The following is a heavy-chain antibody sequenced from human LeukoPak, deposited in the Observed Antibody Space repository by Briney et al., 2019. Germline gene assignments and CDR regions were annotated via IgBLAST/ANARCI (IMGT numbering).Heavy chain of an antibody. CDR3: ARVTGYCSGGSCNDV. CDR1: GYSIRSGYY. D-gene: IGHD2-15*01. J-gene: IGHJ6*04. V-gene: IGHV4-38-2*02. CDR2: IYHSGST. Sequence: SETLSLTCTVSGYSIRSGYYWGWIRQPPGKGLEWIGSIYHSGSTYYNPSLKSRVTISVDTSKNQFSLKLSSVTAADTAVYYCARVTGYCSGGSCNDVWGKGTTVTVSS.